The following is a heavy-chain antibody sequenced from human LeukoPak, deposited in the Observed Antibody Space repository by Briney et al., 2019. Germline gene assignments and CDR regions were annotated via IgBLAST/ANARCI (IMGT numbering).Heavy chain of an antibody. CDR3: ARDAISAVAAAYYFDY. J-gene: IGHJ4*02. V-gene: IGHV3-30-3*01. CDR2: ISYDGSNK. CDR1: GFTFSSYA. D-gene: IGHD6-19*01. Sequence: GGSLRLSCTASGFTFSSYAMHWVRQAPGKGLEWVAVISYDGSNKYYADSVKGRFTISRDNSKNTLYLQMNSLRAEDTAVYYCARDAISAVAAAYYFDYWGQGTLVTVSS.